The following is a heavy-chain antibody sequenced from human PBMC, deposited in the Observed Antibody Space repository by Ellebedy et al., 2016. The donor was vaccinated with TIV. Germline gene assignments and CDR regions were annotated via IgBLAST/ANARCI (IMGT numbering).Heavy chain of an antibody. V-gene: IGHV3-30*18. Sequence: GESLKISCVASRFTFSTYGMNWVRQAPGRGMEWMAFISYDESKTHYADSVKGRFTISRDNSMNTLYLQMNSLRDEDTATYYCANSSGAYIYLDAFHIWGQGTMVTVSS. CDR2: ISYDESKT. CDR3: ANSSGAYIYLDAFHI. J-gene: IGHJ3*02. D-gene: IGHD4-17*01. CDR1: RFTFSTYG.